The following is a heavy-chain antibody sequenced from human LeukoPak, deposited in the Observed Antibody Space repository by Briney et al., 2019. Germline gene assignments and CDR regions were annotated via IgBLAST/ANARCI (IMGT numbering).Heavy chain of an antibody. J-gene: IGHJ4*02. CDR3: VRSVFGSPDY. CDR1: GFTFSSYE. CDR2: ISSSGSTI. D-gene: IGHD3-10*01. Sequence: GGSLRLSCAASGFTFSSYEMNWVRQAPGKGLEWVSYISSSGSTIYYEDSVKGRFTISRDNSKNTLFLQMNSLRPEDTAVYYCVRSVFGSPDYWGQGTLVTVS. V-gene: IGHV3-48*03.